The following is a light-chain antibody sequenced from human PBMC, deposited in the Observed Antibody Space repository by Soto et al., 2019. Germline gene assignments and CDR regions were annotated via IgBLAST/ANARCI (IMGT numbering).Light chain of an antibody. CDR1: QSVSSY. CDR3: QQRSNWPPSDT. V-gene: IGKV3-11*01. J-gene: IGKJ2*01. Sequence: EIVLTQSPATLSLSPGERATLSCRASQSVSSYLAWYQQKPGQAPRLLIYDASNRATGIPARFSGSGARTEFTLTISSLEPEDFAVYYCQQRSNWPPSDTFGQGTKLEIK. CDR2: DAS.